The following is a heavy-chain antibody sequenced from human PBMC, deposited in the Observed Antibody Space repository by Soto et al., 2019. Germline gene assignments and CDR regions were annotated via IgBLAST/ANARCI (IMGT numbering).Heavy chain of an antibody. CDR2: IHAGNGDT. V-gene: IGHV1-3*01. CDR1: GYTSTNYA. Sequence: ASVKVSCKASGYTSTNYAMHWVRLAPGQRLEWMGWIHAGNGDTGYSQKFQGRVTITRDTSASTAYMDLQMNSLRAEDTAVYYFAKKSYYDTSGYPIRYFDYWGQGTLVTVSS. D-gene: IGHD3-22*01. J-gene: IGHJ4*02. CDR3: AKKSYYDTSGYPIRYFDY.